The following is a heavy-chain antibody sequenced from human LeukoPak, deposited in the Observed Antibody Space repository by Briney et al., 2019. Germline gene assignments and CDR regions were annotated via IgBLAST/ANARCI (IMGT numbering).Heavy chain of an antibody. CDR2: ISSSGSTI. CDR1: GFTFSDYY. CDR3: ARELSYDSSGYYANWFDP. V-gene: IGHV3-11*01. J-gene: IGHJ5*02. D-gene: IGHD3-22*01. Sequence: GGSLRLSCAASGFTFSDYYMSWIRQAPGKGLEWVSYISSSGSTIYYADSVKGRFTISRDNAKNSLYLQMNSLRAEDTAVYYCARELSYDSSGYYANWFDPWGHGTLVTVSS.